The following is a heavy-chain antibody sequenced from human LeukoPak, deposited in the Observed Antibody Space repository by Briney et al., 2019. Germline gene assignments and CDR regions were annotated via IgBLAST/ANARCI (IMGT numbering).Heavy chain of an antibody. CDR2: IYSGGST. D-gene: IGHD5-12*01. CDR3: ARDPYRSGYAVFVY. J-gene: IGHJ4*02. CDR1: GFIVSGDF. Sequence: GGSLRLSCAASGFIVSGDFMSWVRQAPGKGLEWVSVIYSGGSTYYADSVKGRFTISRDNSKNTLYLQMNSLRAEDTAVYYCARDPYRSGYAVFVYWGQGTLVTVSS. V-gene: IGHV3-53*01.